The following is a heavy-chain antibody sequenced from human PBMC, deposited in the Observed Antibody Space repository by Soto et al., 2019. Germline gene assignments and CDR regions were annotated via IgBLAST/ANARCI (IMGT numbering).Heavy chain of an antibody. D-gene: IGHD6-13*01. Sequence: ASVKVSCKASGYTFTGYYMHWVRQAPGQGLEWMGWINPNSGGTNYAQKFQGRVAMTRDTSISTAYMELSRLRSDDTAVYYCARVSHCLAAAGTFFFWETVKSAPMSYGMDVWGQGTRVTVSS. V-gene: IGHV1-2*02. CDR3: ARVSHCLAAAGTFFFWETVKSAPMSYGMDV. CDR1: GYTFTGYY. CDR2: INPNSGGT. J-gene: IGHJ6*02.